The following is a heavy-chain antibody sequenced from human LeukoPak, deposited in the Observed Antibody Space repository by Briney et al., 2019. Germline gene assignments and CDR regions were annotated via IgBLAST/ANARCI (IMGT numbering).Heavy chain of an antibody. V-gene: IGHV3-23*01. Sequence: PGGSLRLSCAGSGFTFSSYAMSWVRQAPGKGLEWVSGISGGGGSTYYADSVKGRFTISRDNSKNTLYLQMDSLRAEDTALYYCAKGSGINHYHWIDPWGQGTLVTVSS. CDR3: AKGSGINHYHWIDP. J-gene: IGHJ5*02. CDR2: ISGGGGST. CDR1: GFTFSSYA. D-gene: IGHD1-14*01.